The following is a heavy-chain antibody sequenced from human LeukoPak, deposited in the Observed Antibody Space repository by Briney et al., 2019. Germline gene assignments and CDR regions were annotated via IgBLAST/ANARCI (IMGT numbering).Heavy chain of an antibody. CDR1: GGYINSHY. D-gene: IGHD3-22*01. Sequence: SETLSLTCTVSGGYINSHYWGWIRQPPGKVLEYIGYISYTGSAIYGPSLESRVTISIDTSKKEFSLNLRSVNTADTAVYYCARVDRGGSGYFFDLWGQGALVTVS. J-gene: IGHJ4*02. CDR3: ARVDRGGSGYFFDL. CDR2: ISYTGSA. V-gene: IGHV4-59*11.